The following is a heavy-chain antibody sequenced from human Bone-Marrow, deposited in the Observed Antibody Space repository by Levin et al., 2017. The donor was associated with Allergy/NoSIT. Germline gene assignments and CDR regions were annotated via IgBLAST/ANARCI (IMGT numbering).Heavy chain of an antibody. D-gene: IGHD3-9*01. CDR3: AAVLKYYDILTGYPFMTFDP. CDR2: IVVGSGNT. J-gene: IGHJ5*02. CDR1: GFTFTSSA. V-gene: IGHV1-58*02. Sequence: SVKVSCKASGFTFTSSAMQWVRQARGQRLEWIGWIVVGSGNTNYAQKFQERVTITRDMSTSTAYMELSSLRSEDTAVYYCAAVLKYYDILTGYPFMTFDPWGQGTLVTVSS.